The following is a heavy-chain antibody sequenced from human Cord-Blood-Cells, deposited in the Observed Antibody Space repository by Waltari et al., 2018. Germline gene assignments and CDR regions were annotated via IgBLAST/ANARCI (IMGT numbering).Heavy chain of an antibody. CDR1: GYTFTDYY. V-gene: IGHV1-69-2*01. CDR3: ATGRHSSSWYIDY. CDR2: VAPEGGET. D-gene: IGHD6-13*01. J-gene: IGHJ4*02. Sequence: EVQLVQSGAEVKKPGATVKISCKVSGYTFTDYYMHWVQQAPGKGLEWMGLVAPEGGETIDAEKCQGRVTITADTSTDTAYMELSSLRSEDTAVYYCATGRHSSSWYIDYWGQGTLVTVSS.